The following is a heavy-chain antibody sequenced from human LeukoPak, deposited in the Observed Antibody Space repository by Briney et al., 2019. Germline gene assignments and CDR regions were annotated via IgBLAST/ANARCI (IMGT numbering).Heavy chain of an antibody. CDR3: ARGFRAFDI. CDR2: LYSDDTT. V-gene: IGHV3-53*01. CDR1: GFIVNSNY. D-gene: IGHD2-21*01. Sequence: GGSLRLSCAASGFIVNSNYMNWVRQAPGKGLEWVSVLYSDDTTYYADSVKGRFTISRDNSKNTLYLQMNSLRAEDTAVYYCARGFRAFDIWGQGTMVTVSS. J-gene: IGHJ3*02.